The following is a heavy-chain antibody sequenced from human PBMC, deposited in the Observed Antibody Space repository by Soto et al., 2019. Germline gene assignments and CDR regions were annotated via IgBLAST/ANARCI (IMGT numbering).Heavy chain of an antibody. CDR2: TSYDGRHT. CDR3: AKTRNSVINYNYYDNMDV. Sequence: QVQLVESGGGVVQPGGSLRLTCAASGFTFSEYGIHWVRQAPGKGLEWVAITSYDGRHTSYVDSVKGRFTISRNNSGNTAFLEKNRLRVEDTAVYYCAKTRNSVINYNYYDNMDVWGQGTTVTVSS. D-gene: IGHD3-10*01. V-gene: IGHV3-30*18. CDR1: GFTFSEYG. J-gene: IGHJ6*02.